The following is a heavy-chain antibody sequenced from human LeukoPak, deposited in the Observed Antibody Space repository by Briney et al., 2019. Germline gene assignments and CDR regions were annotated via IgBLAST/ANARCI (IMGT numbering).Heavy chain of an antibody. CDR1: GGTFSSYA. D-gene: IGHD2-21*02. J-gene: IGHJ4*02. Sequence: SVKVSCKASGGTFSSYAISWARQAPGQGLEWMGRIIPTLGIANYAQKFQGRVTITADKSTGTAYMELSSLRSEDTAVYYCARYCGGDCYPPRFDYWGQGTLVTVSS. CDR2: IIPTLGIA. V-gene: IGHV1-69*04. CDR3: ARYCGGDCYPPRFDY.